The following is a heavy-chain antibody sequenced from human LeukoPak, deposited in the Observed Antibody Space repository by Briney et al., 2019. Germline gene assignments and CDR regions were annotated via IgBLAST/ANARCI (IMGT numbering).Heavy chain of an antibody. V-gene: IGHV3-49*03. CDR2: IRSKAYGGTT. D-gene: IGHD2-21*02. Sequence: GGSLRLSCTASGFTFGDYAMSWFRQAPGKGLEWVGFIRSKAYGGTTEYAASVKGRFTISRDDSKSIAYLQMNSLKTEDTAVYYCTRGTAYCGGDCYFEYFQHWGQGTLVTVSS. CDR1: GFTFGDYA. J-gene: IGHJ1*01. CDR3: TRGTAYCGGDCYFEYFQH.